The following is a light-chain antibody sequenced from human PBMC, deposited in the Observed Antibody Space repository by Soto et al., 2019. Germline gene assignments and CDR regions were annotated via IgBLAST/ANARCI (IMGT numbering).Light chain of an antibody. J-gene: IGLJ3*02. Sequence: QSVLTQPPSASGTPGQRVSISCSGSRSNIGRNYVYWYQQLPGTAPKLLIQRNNERPSGVPDRSSGSKSGTSVSLAISGLRSEDEATYYCAAWDDTLNGQVFGGGTKLTVL. V-gene: IGLV1-47*01. CDR1: RSNIGRNY. CDR3: AAWDDTLNGQV. CDR2: RNN.